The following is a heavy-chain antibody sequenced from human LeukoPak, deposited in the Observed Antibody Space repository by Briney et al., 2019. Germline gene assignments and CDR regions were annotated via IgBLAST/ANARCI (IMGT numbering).Heavy chain of an antibody. V-gene: IGHV4-59*08. J-gene: IGHJ4*02. CDR3: ARRTDDGSGYNFDY. CDR1: GGSISSCY. Sequence: SETLSLTCTVSGGSISSCYWSWIRQPPGKGLEWIGYIYYSGSTNYNPSLKSRVTISVDTSKNQFSLKLSSVTAADTAVYYCARRTDDGSGYNFDYWGQGTLVTVSS. D-gene: IGHD3-22*01. CDR2: IYYSGST.